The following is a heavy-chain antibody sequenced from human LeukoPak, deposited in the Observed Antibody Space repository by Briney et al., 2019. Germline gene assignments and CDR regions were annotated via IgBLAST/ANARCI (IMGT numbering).Heavy chain of an antibody. CDR1: GSIFTSYW. CDR3: ARQQNYFDY. D-gene: IGHD2/OR15-2a*01. CDR2: IYPGDSDT. Sequence: PGESLKISCQGSGSIFTSYWIGWVRQLPGKGLEWMGIIYPGDSDTRYSPSFQGQVTISADKSISTAYLQWSSLKASDTAMYYCARQQNYFDYWGQGTLVTVSS. J-gene: IGHJ4*02. V-gene: IGHV5-51*01.